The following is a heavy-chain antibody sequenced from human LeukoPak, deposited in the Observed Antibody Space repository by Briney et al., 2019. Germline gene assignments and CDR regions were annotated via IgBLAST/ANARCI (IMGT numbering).Heavy chain of an antibody. CDR2: IKGTGLTT. CDR1: GFIFSDYY. D-gene: IGHD3-16*01. Sequence: PGGSLRLSCAASGFIFSDYYMAWIRQAPGKGLEWISTIKGTGLTTYYADSVKGRVTISRDSDKNSLFLQMSSLRADDTAIYYCARAGELRYMDVWGKGTAVTVSS. V-gene: IGHV3-11*04. J-gene: IGHJ6*03. CDR3: ARAGELRYMDV.